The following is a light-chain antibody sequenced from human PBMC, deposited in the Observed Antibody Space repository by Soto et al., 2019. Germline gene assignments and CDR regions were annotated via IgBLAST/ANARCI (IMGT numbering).Light chain of an antibody. CDR2: GGS. V-gene: IGKV3-20*01. CDR1: QSVSSDF. J-gene: IGKJ4*02. CDR3: QQYGSTPPVT. Sequence: EIVLTQSPGTLSLSPGERATLSCRASQSVSSDFLSWYQQKPGQAPRLLIYGGSYRATGIPDRSSECVSGTDFTLTIRRMEDDDFPVYYCQQYGSTPPVTFGGGTKVEIK.